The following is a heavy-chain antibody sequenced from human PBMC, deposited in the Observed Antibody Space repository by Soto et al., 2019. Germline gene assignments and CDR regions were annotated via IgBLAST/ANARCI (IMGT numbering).Heavy chain of an antibody. CDR3: AKKGYYDTSGYPIRYFDY. V-gene: IGHV3-23*04. D-gene: IGHD3-22*01. CDR1: GFTFSNYA. J-gene: IGHJ4*02. Sequence: EVQLVESGGGLVQPGGSLRLSCAASGFTFSNYAMAWVRQAPGKGLEWVSTITYSGGSRDHADSVKGRFTISRDNSKNTLYLQMNSLRAEDTAVYYCAKKGYYDTSGYPIRYFDYWGQGTLVTVSS. CDR2: ITYSGGSR.